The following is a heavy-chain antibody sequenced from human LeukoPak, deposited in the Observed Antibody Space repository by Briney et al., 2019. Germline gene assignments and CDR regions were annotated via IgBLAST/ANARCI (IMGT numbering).Heavy chain of an antibody. J-gene: IGHJ3*02. D-gene: IGHD4-17*01. CDR2: IYYSGST. V-gene: IGHV4-31*03. Sequence: SQTLSLTCTVSGGSISSGGYYWSWIRQHPGKGLEWIGYIYYSGSTYYNPSLKSRVTISVDTSKNQFSLKLSSVTAADTAVYYCATSRDYGDFDDAFDIWGRGTMVTVSS. CDR3: ATSRDYGDFDDAFDI. CDR1: GGSISSGGYY.